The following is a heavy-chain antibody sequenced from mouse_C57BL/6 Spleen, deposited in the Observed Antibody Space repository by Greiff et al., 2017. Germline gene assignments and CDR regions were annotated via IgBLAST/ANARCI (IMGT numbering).Heavy chain of an antibody. J-gene: IGHJ3*01. D-gene: IGHD4-1*01. Sequence: EVKLMESGGGLVKPGGSLKLSCAASGFTFSSYAMSWVRQTPEKRLEWVATISDGGSYTYYPDNVKGRFTISRDNAKNNLYMQMSHLKSEDTAMYYCARDSDWDGGFAYWGQGTLVTVSA. CDR1: GFTFSSYA. CDR3: ARDSDWDGGFAY. CDR2: ISDGGSYT. V-gene: IGHV5-4*01.